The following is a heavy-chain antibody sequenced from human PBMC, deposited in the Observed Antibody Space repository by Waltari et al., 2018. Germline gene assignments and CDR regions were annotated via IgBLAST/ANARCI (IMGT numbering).Heavy chain of an antibody. V-gene: IGHV3-21*01. J-gene: IGHJ4*02. CDR2: ISSSSSYI. CDR3: ARDRTGLASAFDY. CDR1: GFTFSSYS. Sequence: EVQLVESGGGLVKPGGSLRLSCSASGFTFSSYSMNWVRQAPGKWLEWVSSISSSSSYIYYADSVKGRFTISRDNAKNSLYLQMNSLRAEDTAVYYCARDRTGLASAFDYWGQGTLVTVSS. D-gene: IGHD1-1*01.